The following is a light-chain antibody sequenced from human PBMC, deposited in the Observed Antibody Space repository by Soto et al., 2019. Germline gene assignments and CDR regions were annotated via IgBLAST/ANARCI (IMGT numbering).Light chain of an antibody. V-gene: IGKV3-11*01. CDR3: QQRSDWPPIT. CDR1: QSVGDY. CDR2: DAS. J-gene: IGKJ5*01. Sequence: VLTPSPATLSLSPGDRASISCLASQSVGDYLAWYQQKTGQAARLLIYDASNRAAGVPYRFRGSGSGTAFTLTISSVEPEDFGVYYCQQRSDWPPITFGQGTRLEIK.